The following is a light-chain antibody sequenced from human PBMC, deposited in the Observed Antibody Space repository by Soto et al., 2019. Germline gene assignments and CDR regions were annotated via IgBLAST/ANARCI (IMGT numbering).Light chain of an antibody. CDR2: AAS. CDR1: QSINNRY. CDR3: QQFGSSPGFT. V-gene: IGKV3-20*01. Sequence: EIVLTQSPGTLSLSPGERATLSCRASQSINNRYLAWYQQKPGQAPRLLIYAASSRATGIPDRFSGSGSGTDFTLTISRLEPEDFAVYYCQQFGSSPGFTFGPGTKVHIK. J-gene: IGKJ3*01.